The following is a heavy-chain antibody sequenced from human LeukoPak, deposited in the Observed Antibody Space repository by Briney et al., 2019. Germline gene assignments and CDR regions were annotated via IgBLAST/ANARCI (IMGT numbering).Heavy chain of an antibody. CDR2: INHSGST. V-gene: IGHV4-34*01. Sequence: TSETLSLTCAVYGGTFSGYYLSWFRQPPGKGLEWIGEINHSGSTNYNPSLKSRVTISVDTSKNQFSLKLSSVTAADTAVYYCARGNRGSGCSSTSCSPDFDYWGQGTLVTVSS. CDR3: ARGNRGSGCSSTSCSPDFDY. CDR1: GGTFSGYY. D-gene: IGHD2-2*01. J-gene: IGHJ4*02.